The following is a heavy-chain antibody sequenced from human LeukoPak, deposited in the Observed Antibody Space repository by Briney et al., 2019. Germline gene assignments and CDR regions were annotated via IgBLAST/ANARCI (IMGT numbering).Heavy chain of an antibody. CDR1: GFTFSGYW. Sequence: GGSLRLSCEASGFTFSGYWMHWVRQAPGKGLVWVSRMSSDSTRSSHADSVEGRFTISRDNAKKMVYLQMNSLRVEDSAVYYCAAGPSSNGHQLPYWGQGTLVTVSS. D-gene: IGHD4-11*01. CDR2: MSSDSTRS. V-gene: IGHV3-74*01. J-gene: IGHJ4*02. CDR3: AAGPSSNGHQLPY.